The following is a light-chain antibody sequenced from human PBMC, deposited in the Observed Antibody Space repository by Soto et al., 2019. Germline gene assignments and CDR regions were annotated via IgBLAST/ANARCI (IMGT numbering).Light chain of an antibody. Sequence: QSALTQPASVSGSPGQSITISCTGTSSDVGGYNYVSWYQQHPGKAPKLMIYDVSNRPSGVSNRFSGSKSGNTASLTISRLQAEDEADYSCSSYTSSSTLYVFGTGTKLTVL. V-gene: IGLV2-14*01. CDR1: SSDVGGYNY. CDR2: DVS. CDR3: SSYTSSSTLYV. J-gene: IGLJ1*01.